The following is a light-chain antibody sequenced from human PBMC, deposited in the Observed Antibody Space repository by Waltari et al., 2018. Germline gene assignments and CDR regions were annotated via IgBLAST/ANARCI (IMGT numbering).Light chain of an antibody. J-gene: IGLJ1*01. CDR1: NIGSIS. CDR2: DDS. Sequence: SYVLTQPPSVSVAPGQTARITCGGHNIGSISVNWYRQQAGQAPMLVLYDDSDRPSGVPQRISGSNSGNTATLIISRAAAGDEADYYCQVWDSNTDHYVFGPGTKVTVL. CDR3: QVWDSNTDHYV. V-gene: IGLV3-21*02.